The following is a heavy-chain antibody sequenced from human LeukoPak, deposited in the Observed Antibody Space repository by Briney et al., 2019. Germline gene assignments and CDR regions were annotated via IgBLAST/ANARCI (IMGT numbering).Heavy chain of an antibody. CDR2: ITSSGII. D-gene: IGHD3-3*01. Sequence: GGSLRLTCAVSGFTFSTRGMNWVRQAPGKGLEWVSYITSSGIIYYVDSVKGRFTISRDNAKNSLYLQMNSLRAEDTAMYYCARVITIFGVVILGYMDVWGKGTTVTVSS. J-gene: IGHJ6*03. CDR1: GFTFSTRG. V-gene: IGHV3-69-1*01. CDR3: ARVITIFGVVILGYMDV.